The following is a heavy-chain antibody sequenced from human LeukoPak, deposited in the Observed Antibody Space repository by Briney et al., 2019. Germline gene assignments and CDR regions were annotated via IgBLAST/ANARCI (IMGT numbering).Heavy chain of an antibody. J-gene: IGHJ4*02. Sequence: SETLSLTCTVSGGSISSYYWNWIRQPAGKGLEWIGRVYTSGNINYNPSLKRRVTISLDKSKNQSSLKLSSVTAADTAVYYCAGTTIEWGLFDYWGQGTLVTVSS. CDR1: GGSISSYY. D-gene: IGHD1-1*01. CDR2: VYTSGNI. V-gene: IGHV4-4*07. CDR3: AGTTIEWGLFDY.